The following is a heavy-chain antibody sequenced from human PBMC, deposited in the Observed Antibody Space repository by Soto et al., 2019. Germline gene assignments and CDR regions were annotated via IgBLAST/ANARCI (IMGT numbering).Heavy chain of an antibody. CDR3: AKGGFSSSWSPTYFDY. Sequence: GGSLRLSCAASGFTFTSYAMNWVRLAPGKGLEWVSAISGTGYNTYYADSVKCRFTISRDNTKNTLYLQMNSLRAEDTAVYFCAKGGFSSSWSPTYFDYWGQGTLVTVSS. J-gene: IGHJ4*02. CDR2: ISGTGYNT. D-gene: IGHD6-13*01. V-gene: IGHV3-23*01. CDR1: GFTFTSYA.